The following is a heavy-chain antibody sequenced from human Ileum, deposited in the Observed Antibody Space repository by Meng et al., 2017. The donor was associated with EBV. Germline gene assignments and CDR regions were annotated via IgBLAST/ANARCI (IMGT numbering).Heavy chain of an antibody. J-gene: IGHJ4*02. D-gene: IGHD2-8*02. Sequence: QVQPEEGGAGLVRSLEPLSPSCGVSGGSLSGDCLNWVRQHPGKGVALIGDIINDGSHSYNPSLESRITTMINTNKNQLLLMQSPVIAADTAVYYWAGRRTGIDYWGQGTLVTVSS. CDR2: IINDGSH. V-gene: IGHV4-34*12. CDR3: AGRRTGIDY. CDR1: GGSLSGDC.